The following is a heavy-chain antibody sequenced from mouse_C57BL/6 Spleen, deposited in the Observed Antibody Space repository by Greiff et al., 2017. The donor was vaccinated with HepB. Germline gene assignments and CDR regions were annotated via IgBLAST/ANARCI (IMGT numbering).Heavy chain of an antibody. J-gene: IGHJ2*01. D-gene: IGHD2-5*01. Sequence: QVQLQQSGPELVKPGASVKISCKASGYAFSSSWMNWVKQRPGKGLEWIGRIYPGDGDTNYNGKFKGKATLTADKSSSTAYMQLSSLTCEDSAVYFCARGGYSNYPYYFDYWGQGTTLTVSS. CDR1: GYAFSSSW. CDR2: IYPGDGDT. V-gene: IGHV1-82*01. CDR3: ARGGYSNYPYYFDY.